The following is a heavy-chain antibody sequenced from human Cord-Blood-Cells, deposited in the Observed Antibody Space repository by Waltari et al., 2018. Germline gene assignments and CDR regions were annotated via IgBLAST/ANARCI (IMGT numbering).Heavy chain of an antibody. CDR1: GGSFSGYS. CDR3: ARGRYSSSWYRGKYGY. CDR2: INHSGST. D-gene: IGHD6-13*01. V-gene: IGHV4-34*01. J-gene: IGHJ4*02. Sequence: QVQLQQCGAGLLKLSETPSLTCALYGGSFSGYSWSWIRKPPGKGLEWIGEINHSGSTNYNRSLKSRVTISVDTSNTQYSRRLIAVTAADTAVYYCARGRYSSSWYRGKYGYWGQGTLVTVSS.